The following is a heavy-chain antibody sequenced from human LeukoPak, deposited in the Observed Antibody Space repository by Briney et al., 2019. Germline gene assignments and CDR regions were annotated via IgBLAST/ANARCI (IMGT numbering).Heavy chain of an antibody. D-gene: IGHD6-13*01. J-gene: IGHJ4*02. Sequence: PGGSLRLSCAASGFTFSSYAMTWVRQAPGKGLEWVSSISSSGGNTYYVDSVKGRFTISRDNSKDTLYLQMNSLRADDTAVYYCAKDAAGTRSIDYWGQGTLVTVSS. V-gene: IGHV3-23*01. CDR2: ISSSGGNT. CDR1: GFTFSSYA. CDR3: AKDAAGTRSIDY.